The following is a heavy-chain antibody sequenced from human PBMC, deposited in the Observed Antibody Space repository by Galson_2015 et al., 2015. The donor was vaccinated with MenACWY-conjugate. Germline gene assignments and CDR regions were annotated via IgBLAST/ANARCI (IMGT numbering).Heavy chain of an antibody. CDR2: ISAYNGDT. CDR1: GYTFNNYG. J-gene: IGHJ5*02. Sequence: SVKVSCKASGYTFNNYGINWVRQAPGQGLEWMGWISAYNGDTKYAQKVQGRATMTTDTSTSTAYMELRSLRSDDTAVYYCARDRSRSNGYAWFDPWGQGTLVIVSS. V-gene: IGHV1-18*01. D-gene: IGHD2-2*01. CDR3: ARDRSRSNGYAWFDP.